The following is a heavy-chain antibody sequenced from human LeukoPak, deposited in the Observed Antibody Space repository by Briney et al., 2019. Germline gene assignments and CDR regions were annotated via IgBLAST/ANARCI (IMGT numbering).Heavy chain of an antibody. D-gene: IGHD6-13*01. Sequence: SETLSLTCAVYNGSFSGYYWSWIRQTPGKGLEWIGEINHSGSTNYNPSLKSRVTISVDTSKNQFSLKLSSVTAADTAVYYCARRYTAAAGSWFDPWGQGTLVTVSS. CDR2: INHSGST. J-gene: IGHJ5*02. CDR1: NGSFSGYY. V-gene: IGHV4-34*01. CDR3: ARRYTAAAGSWFDP.